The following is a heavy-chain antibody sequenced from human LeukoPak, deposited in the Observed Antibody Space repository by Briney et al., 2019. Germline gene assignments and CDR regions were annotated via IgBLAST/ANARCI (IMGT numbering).Heavy chain of an antibody. D-gene: IGHD3-22*01. CDR1: GGSISSGGYY. Sequence: PSETLSLTCAVSGGSISSGGYYWSWIRQHPGKGLEWIGYIYYSGSTYYNPSLKSRVTISVDTSKNQFSLKLSSVTAADTAVYYCARDRLGDSSGPWAFDIWGQGTMVTVSS. V-gene: IGHV4-31*11. J-gene: IGHJ3*02. CDR2: IYYSGST. CDR3: ARDRLGDSSGPWAFDI.